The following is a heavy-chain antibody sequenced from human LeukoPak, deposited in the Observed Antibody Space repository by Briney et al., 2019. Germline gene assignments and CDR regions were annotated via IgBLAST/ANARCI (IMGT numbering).Heavy chain of an antibody. CDR3: ARGPPDYYDSSAHDAFDI. CDR2: INHSGST. V-gene: IGHV4-34*01. CDR1: GGSFSGYY. D-gene: IGHD3-22*01. J-gene: IGHJ3*02. Sequence: SETLSLTCAVYGGSFSGYYWRWIRQLPGKGPECIGEINHSGSTNYNQSLKSRVTISVDTSKNQFSLKLRSVTAADTAVYYCARGPPDYYDSSAHDAFDIWGQGTMVTVSS.